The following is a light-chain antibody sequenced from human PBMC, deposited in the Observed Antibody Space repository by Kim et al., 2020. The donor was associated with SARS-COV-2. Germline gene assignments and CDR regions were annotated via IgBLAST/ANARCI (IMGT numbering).Light chain of an antibody. V-gene: IGKV3-11*01. CDR2: DAA. CDR1: QRITSN. CDR3: QQRNSWPLT. J-gene: IGKJ4*01. Sequence: PGERATLSGRARQRITSNGAWYQQKPGKAPRLLIYDAATRATGIPGRFSGSGSGTDFTLTISSLEPEDFAVYYCQQRNSWPLTFGGGTKVDIK.